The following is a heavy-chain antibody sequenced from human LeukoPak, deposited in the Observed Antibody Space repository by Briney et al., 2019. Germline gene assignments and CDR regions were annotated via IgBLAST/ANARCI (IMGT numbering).Heavy chain of an antibody. CDR2: IYYSGST. D-gene: IGHD1-26*01. Sequence: SETLSLTCTVSGVSISSGGYYWSWIRQHPGEGLEWIGYIYYSGSTYYSPSLKSRVTISVDTSKDQFSLKLSSVTAADTAVYYCARAGGGSYYIHYFDYWGQGTLVTVSS. CDR3: ARAGGGSYYIHYFDY. V-gene: IGHV4-31*03. CDR1: GVSISSGGYY. J-gene: IGHJ4*02.